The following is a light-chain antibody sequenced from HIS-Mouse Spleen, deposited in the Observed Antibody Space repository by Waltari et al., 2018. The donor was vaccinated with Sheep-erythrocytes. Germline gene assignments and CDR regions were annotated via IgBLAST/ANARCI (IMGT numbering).Light chain of an antibody. CDR3: QAWDSSTAV. Sequence: SYELTQPPSVSVSPGQTASIPCPGENLGDKYACWYQQKPGQSPVLVIYQDSKRPSGIPERFSGSNSGNTATLTISGTQAMDEADYYCQAWDSSTAVFGGGTKLTVL. CDR1: NLGDKY. V-gene: IGLV3-1*01. J-gene: IGLJ2*01. CDR2: QDS.